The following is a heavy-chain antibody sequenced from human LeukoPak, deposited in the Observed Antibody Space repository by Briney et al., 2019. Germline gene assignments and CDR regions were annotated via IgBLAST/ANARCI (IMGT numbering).Heavy chain of an antibody. V-gene: IGHV3-33*01. Sequence: GGSLRLSCAASGFTFSSYGMHWVRQAPGKGLEWVAVIWYDGSNQYYADSVKGRFTISRDNSKNTLYLQMNSLRAEDTAVYYCARELSGSYTSIWGQGTMVTVSS. CDR1: GFTFSSYG. J-gene: IGHJ3*02. D-gene: IGHD1-26*01. CDR3: ARELSGSYTSI. CDR2: IWYDGSNQ.